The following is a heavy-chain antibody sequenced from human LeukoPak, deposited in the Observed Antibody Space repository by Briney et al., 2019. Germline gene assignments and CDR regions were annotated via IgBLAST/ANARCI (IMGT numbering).Heavy chain of an antibody. V-gene: IGHV1-18*01. CDR3: ARLRALGNFLKKDTAADY. Sequence: ASVKVSCKASGYTFTSYGISWVRQAPGQGLEWMGWISAYNGNTNYSQKLQGRVTMTTDTSTSTAYMVLRSLRSDDTVVYFCARLRALGNFLKKDTAADYWGQGTLVTVSS. J-gene: IGHJ4*02. D-gene: IGHD5-18*01. CDR1: GYTFTSYG. CDR2: ISAYNGNT.